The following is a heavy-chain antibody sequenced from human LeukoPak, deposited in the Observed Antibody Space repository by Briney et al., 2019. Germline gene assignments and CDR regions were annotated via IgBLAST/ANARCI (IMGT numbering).Heavy chain of an antibody. CDR3: ARDRGVINRLHAFDY. Sequence: GGSLRLSCAASGFTFSSYEMNWVRQAPGKGLEWVSYISSSGSTIYYADSVKGRFTISRDNSKNTLYLQMNSLRAEDTAVYYCARDRGVINRLHAFDYWGQGTLVTVSS. CDR1: GFTFSSYE. V-gene: IGHV3-48*03. CDR2: ISSSGSTI. D-gene: IGHD3-10*01. J-gene: IGHJ4*02.